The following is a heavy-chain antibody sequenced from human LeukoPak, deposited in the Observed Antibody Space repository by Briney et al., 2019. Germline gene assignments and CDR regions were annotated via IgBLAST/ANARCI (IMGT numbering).Heavy chain of an antibody. J-gene: IGHJ4*02. CDR3: ARGDYYDNSGYLYY. D-gene: IGHD3-22*01. CDR2: IYHSGST. CDR1: GYSISSGYY. Sequence: PSETLSLTCAVSGYSISSGYYWGWIRQPPGKGLEWIGSIYHSGSTYYSPSLKSRVTISVDTSKNQFSLKLSSVTAADTAVYYCARGDYYDNSGYLYYWGQGTLVTVSS. V-gene: IGHV4-38-2*01.